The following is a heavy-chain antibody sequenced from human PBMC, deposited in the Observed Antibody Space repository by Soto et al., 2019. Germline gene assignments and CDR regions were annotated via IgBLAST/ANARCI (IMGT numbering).Heavy chain of an antibody. CDR3: ARAYYYDRSGNFYLDY. D-gene: IGHD3-22*01. V-gene: IGHV3-21*01. J-gene: IGHJ4*02. Sequence: GSLRLSCTASGFDFSTYTMNWVRQAPGKGLEWISTISSNSDYIFYADSVKGRFTISRDNAKNSVFLQMNSLRAEDTAVYYCARAYYYDRSGNFYLDYWGQGTLVTVSS. CDR1: GFDFSTYT. CDR2: ISSNSDYI.